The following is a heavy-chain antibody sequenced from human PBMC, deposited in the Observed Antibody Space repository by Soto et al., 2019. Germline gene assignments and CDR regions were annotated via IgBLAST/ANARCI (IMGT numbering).Heavy chain of an antibody. CDR1: GLTFSNYA. V-gene: IGHV3-23*01. CDR3: AKNQERELPRVIDF. CDR2: MSGSSSTT. J-gene: IGHJ4*02. D-gene: IGHD1-7*01. Sequence: LRLSCATSGLTFSNYAMSWVRQAPGGGLEWVSSMSGSSSTTYYADSVKGRFTISRDRSKNTPYLQMSSLRAEDTALYYCAKNQERELPRVIDFWGQGTLVTVSS.